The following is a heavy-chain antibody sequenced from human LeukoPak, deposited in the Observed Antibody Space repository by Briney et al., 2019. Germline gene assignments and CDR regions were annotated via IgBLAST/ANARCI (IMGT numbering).Heavy chain of an antibody. D-gene: IGHD2-15*01. CDR2: INGTGANT. J-gene: IGHJ4*02. Sequence: PGGSLRLSCTASGFTFTNYAMSWVRQAPGKGLEWVSGINGTGANTYYADSVKGRFTISRDNAKNSLYLVMNSLRAEDTATYYCARDRPTGASRVFVVQWGQGTLVTVSS. CDR3: ARDRPTGASRVFVVQ. V-gene: IGHV3-23*01. CDR1: GFTFTNYA.